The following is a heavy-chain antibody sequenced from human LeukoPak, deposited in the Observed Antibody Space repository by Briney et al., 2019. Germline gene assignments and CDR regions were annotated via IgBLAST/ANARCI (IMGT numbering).Heavy chain of an antibody. CDR2: ISSSGSTI. CDR1: GFTFSSYE. Sequence: PGGPLRLSCAASGFTFSSYEMNWVRQAPGKGLEWVSYISSSGSTIYYADSVKGRFTISRDNAKNSLYLQMNSLRAEDTAVYYCARADYYDILTGMNWFDPWGQGTLVTVSS. J-gene: IGHJ5*02. CDR3: ARADYYDILTGMNWFDP. V-gene: IGHV3-48*03. D-gene: IGHD3-9*01.